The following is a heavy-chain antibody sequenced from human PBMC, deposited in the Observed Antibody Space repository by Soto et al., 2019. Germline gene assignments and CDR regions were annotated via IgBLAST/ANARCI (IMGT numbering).Heavy chain of an antibody. V-gene: IGHV2-5*02. CDR3: AHRLGPWSAGYSSATTGWFDP. CDR2: IYWDDDK. Sequence: QITLKESGPTLVKPTQTLTLTCTFSGFSLSTSGVGVGWIRQPPGKALEWLALIYWDDDKRYSPSLKSRLTITKDTSKNQVVLTMTNMDPVDTATYYCAHRLGPWSAGYSSATTGWFDPWGQGTLVTVSS. J-gene: IGHJ5*02. CDR1: GFSLSTSGVG. D-gene: IGHD6-19*01.